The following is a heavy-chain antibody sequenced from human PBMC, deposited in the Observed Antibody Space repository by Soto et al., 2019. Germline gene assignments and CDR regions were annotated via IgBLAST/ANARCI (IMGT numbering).Heavy chain of an antibody. CDR2: IYWDDDK. V-gene: IGHV2-5*02. Sequence: QITLKESGPTLVKPTQTLTQTCTFSGFSLSTSGVGVGWIRQPPGKALEWLALIYWDDDKRYSPSLKSRLTITKDTSKNQVVLTMTNMDPVDTATYYCAHSFQSAEASVAGTLLDYWGQGTLVTVSS. CDR3: AHSFQSAEASVAGTLLDY. CDR1: GFSLSTSGVG. D-gene: IGHD6-19*01. J-gene: IGHJ4*02.